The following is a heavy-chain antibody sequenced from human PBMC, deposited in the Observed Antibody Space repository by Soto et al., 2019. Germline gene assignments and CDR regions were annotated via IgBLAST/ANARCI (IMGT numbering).Heavy chain of an antibody. CDR2: IYYSGST. CDR1: GGSISSGGYY. D-gene: IGHD3-3*01. V-gene: IGHV4-31*03. J-gene: IGHJ4*02. CDR3: ASIGGREWLKFDY. Sequence: SETLSLTCTVSGGSISSGGYYWSWIRQHPGKGLEWIGYIYYSGSTYYNPSLKSRVTISVDTSKNQFSLKLSSVTAADTAVYYCASIGGREWLKFDYWGQGTLVTVSS.